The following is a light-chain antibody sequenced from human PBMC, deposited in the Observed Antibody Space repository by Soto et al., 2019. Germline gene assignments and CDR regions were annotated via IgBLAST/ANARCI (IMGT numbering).Light chain of an antibody. CDR2: DAS. V-gene: IGKV3-11*01. CDR1: QSVSSS. Sequence: EIVLTQAPATLALSAVAIANLSGRASQSVSSSLAWYQQKPGQAPRLLIYDASNRATGIPARFSGSGSGTDFTLTIRSLEPEDFAVYYCQQSSNWPPINCGKGTRRAIK. CDR3: QQSSNWPPIN. J-gene: IGKJ5*01.